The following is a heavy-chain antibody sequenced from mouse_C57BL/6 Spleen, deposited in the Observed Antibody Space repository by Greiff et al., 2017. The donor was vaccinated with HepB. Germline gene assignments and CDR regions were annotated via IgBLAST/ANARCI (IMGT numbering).Heavy chain of an antibody. CDR1: GYTFTDYE. J-gene: IGHJ1*03. D-gene: IGHD1-1*01. V-gene: IGHV1-15*01. CDR3: TRINLYYYPWYFDV. Sequence: VQLQQSGAELVRPGASVTLSCKASGYTFTDYEMHWVKQTPVHGLEWIGAIDPETGGTAYNQKFKGKAILTADKSSSTAYMELRSLTSEDSAVYYCTRINLYYYPWYFDVWGTGTTVTVSS. CDR2: IDPETGGT.